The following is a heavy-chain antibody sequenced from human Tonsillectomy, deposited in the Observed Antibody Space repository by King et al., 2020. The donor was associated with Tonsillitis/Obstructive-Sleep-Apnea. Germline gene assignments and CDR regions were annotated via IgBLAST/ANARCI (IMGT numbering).Heavy chain of an antibody. Sequence: VQLVESGAEVKKPGASVRVSCKTSGYTLTGYYMHWVRQAPGQGLERRGRSNPHSGGTNFAQKCQGSVTTTRDTSISTADMEVSSLRADDTAVYYCASGMDALDYWGQGTLGTVSS. D-gene: IGHD1-14*01. CDR1: GYTLTGYY. J-gene: IGHJ4*01. CDR2: SNPHSGGT. CDR3: ASGMDALDY. V-gene: IGHV1-2*06.